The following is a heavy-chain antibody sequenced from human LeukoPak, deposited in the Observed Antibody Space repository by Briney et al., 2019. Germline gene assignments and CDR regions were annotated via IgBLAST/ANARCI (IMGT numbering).Heavy chain of an antibody. CDR1: GLTFTSAC. V-gene: IGHV3-15*01. CDR3: TTHSGNDLRS. J-gene: IGHJ5*02. D-gene: IGHD5-12*01. CDR2: NKSKSVDETT. Sequence: PGGSLRLSCATSGLTFTSACLTWVRQAPGKGLEWVGRNKSKSVDETTDYAAPVKGRFTISRDDSENTLYLQMNSLKTEDTAVYYCTTHSGNDLRSWGQGTLVTVSS.